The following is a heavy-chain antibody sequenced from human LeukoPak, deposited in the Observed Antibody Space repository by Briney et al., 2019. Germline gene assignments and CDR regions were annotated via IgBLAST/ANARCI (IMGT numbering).Heavy chain of an antibody. CDR2: ISDSSAM. J-gene: IGHJ4*02. D-gene: IGHD5-12*01. CDR1: GFTFSTYS. Sequence: QPGGSLRLSCAASGFTFSTYSMKWVRQAPGKGLEWVSYISDSSAMYYADSVRGRFTTSRENDKNSLFLQMNSLRAEDTAVYYCARDGGYSGYDADCWGQGTLVTVSS. CDR3: ARDGGYSGYDADC. V-gene: IGHV3-48*01.